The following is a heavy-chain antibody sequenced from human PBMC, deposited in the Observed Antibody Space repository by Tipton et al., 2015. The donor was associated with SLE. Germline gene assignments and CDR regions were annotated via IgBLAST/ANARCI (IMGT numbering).Heavy chain of an antibody. D-gene: IGHD6-19*01. J-gene: IGHJ4*02. CDR3: ASFGFNSVAAVYYFDY. CDR2: IYHSGST. Sequence: LRLSCAVSGYSISSGYYWGWIRQPPGKGLEWIGSIYHSGSTYYTPSLKSRVTISVDTSKSQFSLKLNSVTAADTAVYFCASFGFNSVAAVYYFDYWGQGTLVTVSS. V-gene: IGHV4-38-2*01. CDR1: GYSISSGYY.